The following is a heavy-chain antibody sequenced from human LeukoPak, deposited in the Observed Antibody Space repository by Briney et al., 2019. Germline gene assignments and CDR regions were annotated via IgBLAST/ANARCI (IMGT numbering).Heavy chain of an antibody. CDR2: ISAYNGNT. D-gene: IGHD6-25*01. J-gene: IGHJ3*02. CDR1: GYTFTSYG. CDR3: ARDQGLRLEWGAKFDI. V-gene: IGHV1-18*01. Sequence: GASVTVSCKASGYTFTSYGISWVRQAPGQGLEWMGWISAYNGNTNYAQKLQGRVTMTTDTSTSTAYMELSSLRSEDTAVYYCARDQGLRLEWGAKFDIWGQGTMVTVSS.